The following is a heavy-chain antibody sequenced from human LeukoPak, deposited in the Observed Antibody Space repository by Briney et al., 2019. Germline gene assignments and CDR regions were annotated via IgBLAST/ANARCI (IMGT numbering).Heavy chain of an antibody. V-gene: IGHV3-30*02. D-gene: IGHD3-10*01. CDR3: ARDSGWFGELPL. Sequence: QTGGSLRLSCAASGFTFSSYGMHWVRQAPGKGLEWVAFIRYDGSNKYYADSVKGRFTISRDNSKNTLYLQMNSLRAEDTAVYYCARDSGWFGELPLWGQGTLVTVSS. J-gene: IGHJ4*02. CDR2: IRYDGSNK. CDR1: GFTFSSYG.